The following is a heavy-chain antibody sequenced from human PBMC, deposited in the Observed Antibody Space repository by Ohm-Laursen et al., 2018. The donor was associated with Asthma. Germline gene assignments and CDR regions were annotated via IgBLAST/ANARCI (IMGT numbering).Heavy chain of an antibody. D-gene: IGHD6-19*01. Sequence: SLRLSCAASGFTFSSYSMNWVRQAPGKGLEWVSSISSSSSYIYYADSVKGRFTISRDNAKNSLYLQMNSLRAEDTAVYYCARPIAVAAHDAFDIWGQGTMVTVSS. CDR3: ARPIAVAAHDAFDI. CDR2: ISSSSSYI. J-gene: IGHJ3*02. CDR1: GFTFSSYS. V-gene: IGHV3-21*01.